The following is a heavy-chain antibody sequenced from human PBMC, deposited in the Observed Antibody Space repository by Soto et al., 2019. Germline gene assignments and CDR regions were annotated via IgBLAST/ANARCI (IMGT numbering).Heavy chain of an antibody. D-gene: IGHD3-16*01. J-gene: IGHJ4*02. CDR2: ISYDGSNK. Sequence: QVQLVESGGGVVQPGRSLRLSCAASGFTFSHYAMHWVRQSPGKGLEWVAAISYDGSNKYYADSVKCRFTISRDNSKNTLYLQMNSLRAEDTAVYYCARDMNYWGQGTLVTVAS. CDR1: GFTFSHYA. V-gene: IGHV3-30-3*01. CDR3: ARDMNY.